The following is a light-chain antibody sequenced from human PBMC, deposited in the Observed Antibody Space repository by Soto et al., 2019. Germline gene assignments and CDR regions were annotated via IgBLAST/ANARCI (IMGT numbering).Light chain of an antibody. CDR3: QQYNNWPRT. Sequence: EIVMKQSPPTPSLSPGGKTTPSLRAPQSVSSNLAWYQQKPGQAPRLLIYGASTRATGIPARFSGSGSGTEFTLTISSLQSEDFAVYYCQQYNNWPRTFGQGTKVDIK. J-gene: IGKJ1*01. CDR2: GAS. CDR1: QSVSSN. V-gene: IGKV3-15*01.